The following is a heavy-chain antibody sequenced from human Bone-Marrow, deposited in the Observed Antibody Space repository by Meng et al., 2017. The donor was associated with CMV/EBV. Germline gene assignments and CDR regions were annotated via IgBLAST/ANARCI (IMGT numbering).Heavy chain of an antibody. CDR2: ISSSSSYI. CDR3: ASFVGVVIS. V-gene: IGHV3-21*01. CDR1: GFTFSSYW. J-gene: IGHJ4*02. Sequence: GESLKISCAASGFTFSSYWMSWVRQAPGKGLEWVSSISSSSSYIYYADSVKGRFTISRDNAKNSLYLQMNSLRAEDTAVYYCASFVGVVISWGQGTLVTVSS. D-gene: IGHD3-3*01.